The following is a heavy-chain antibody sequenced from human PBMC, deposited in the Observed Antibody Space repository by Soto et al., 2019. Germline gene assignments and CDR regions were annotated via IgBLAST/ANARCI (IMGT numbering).Heavy chain of an antibody. CDR1: GFTFSSYG. D-gene: IGHD2-2*01. CDR3: AKDHEYQLLWAFYFDY. CDR2: ISYDGSKK. V-gene: IGHV3-30*18. Sequence: GSLRLSCAASGFTFSSYGMHWVRQAPGKGLEWVAVISYDGSKKYYADSVKGRFTISRDNSKNTLYLQMNSLRAEDTAVYYCAKDHEYQLLWAFYFDYWGQGTLVTVSS. J-gene: IGHJ4*02.